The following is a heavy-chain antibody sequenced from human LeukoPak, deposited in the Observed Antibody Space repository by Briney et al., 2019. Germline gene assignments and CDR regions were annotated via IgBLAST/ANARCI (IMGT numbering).Heavy chain of an antibody. CDR1: GLPFRLYV. CDR3: AHPSTPDYGGLDY. Sequence: GGSLRLSCVAPGLPFRLYVMTWVRQAPGKGLKWFSAITGSGGSIYHADSVRGRFTISRDNSKNTLYLQMNSLRAEDTAVYYCAHPSTPDYGGLDYWGQGTLVTVSS. D-gene: IGHD4-17*01. V-gene: IGHV3-23*01. J-gene: IGHJ4*02. CDR2: ITGSGGSI.